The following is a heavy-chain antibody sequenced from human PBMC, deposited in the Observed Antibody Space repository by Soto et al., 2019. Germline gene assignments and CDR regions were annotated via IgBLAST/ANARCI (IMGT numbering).Heavy chain of an antibody. J-gene: IGHJ6*01. CDR1: GESFNIFW. CDR2: LNGDGSDT. Sequence: WLIISCVSSGESFNIFWIHWVRQAPGKGPEWVSSLNGDGSDTRYADSVEGRFTISRDKAKNTLYLQMNSLRAEDTAVYYCGGSAADVWGQGTSVTVSS. D-gene: IGHD2-15*01. CDR3: GGSAADV. V-gene: IGHV3-74*01.